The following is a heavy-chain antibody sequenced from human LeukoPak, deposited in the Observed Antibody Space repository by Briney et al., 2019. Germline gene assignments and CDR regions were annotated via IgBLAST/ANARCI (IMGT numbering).Heavy chain of an antibody. CDR3: ARDLVTVTKGFDI. CDR1: GVSISSYY. V-gene: IGHV4-59*01. J-gene: IGHJ3*02. D-gene: IGHD4-17*01. Sequence: SETLSLTCTVSGVSISSYYWSWIRQPPGKGLEWIGYIYYSGSTNYNPSLKSRVTISVDTSKNQFSLKLSSVTAADTAVYYCARDLVTVTKGFDIWGQGTMVSVSS. CDR2: IYYSGST.